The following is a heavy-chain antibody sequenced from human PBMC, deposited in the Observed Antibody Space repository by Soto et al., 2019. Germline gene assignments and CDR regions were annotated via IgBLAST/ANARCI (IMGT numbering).Heavy chain of an antibody. V-gene: IGHV3-7*03. J-gene: IGHJ4*02. Sequence: GGSLRLSCAASGFTFSSYWMSWVRQAPGKGLEWVANIKQDGSEKYYVDSVKGRFTISRDNAKNSLYLPMNSLRAEDTAVYYCAREGLRQWLSRDPLDYWGQGTLVTVSS. D-gene: IGHD6-19*01. CDR2: IKQDGSEK. CDR3: AREGLRQWLSRDPLDY. CDR1: GFTFSSYW.